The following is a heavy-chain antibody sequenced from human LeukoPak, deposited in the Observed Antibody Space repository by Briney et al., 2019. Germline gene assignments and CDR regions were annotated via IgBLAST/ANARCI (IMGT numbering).Heavy chain of an antibody. Sequence: SVKVSCKASGYTFTSYYMHWVQQPPGQGLEWMGRIIPILGIANYAQKFQGRVTITADKSTSTAYMELSSLRSEDTAVYYCAMGISGYYDSSGYSYYFDYWGQGTLVTVSS. CDR2: IIPILGIA. CDR3: AMGISGYYDSSGYSYYFDY. J-gene: IGHJ4*02. CDR1: GYTFTSYY. D-gene: IGHD3-22*01. V-gene: IGHV1-69*02.